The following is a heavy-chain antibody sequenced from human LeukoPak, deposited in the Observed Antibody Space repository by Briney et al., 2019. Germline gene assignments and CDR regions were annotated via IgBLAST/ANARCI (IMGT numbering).Heavy chain of an antibody. J-gene: IGHJ6*02. Sequence: ASVKVSCKASGYTFTNYDINWVRQATGQGLEWMGWMNPNSGNTGYAQRFQGRITMTRNTSISTVYIELSSLRSEDTAVYYCARGFGDYVWGSYGMDVWGQGTTVTVSS. CDR2: MNPNSGNT. D-gene: IGHD3-16*01. V-gene: IGHV1-8*01. CDR1: GYTFTNYD. CDR3: ARGFGDYVWGSYGMDV.